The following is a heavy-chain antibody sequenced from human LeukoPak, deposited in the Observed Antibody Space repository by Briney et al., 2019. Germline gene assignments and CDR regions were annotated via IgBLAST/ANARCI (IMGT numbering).Heavy chain of an antibody. CDR3: ASHVSGSKYRFDS. D-gene: IGHD1-26*01. Sequence: SETLSLTCAVNGGSFSGYHWSWIRQSPGKGLEWIGDIAQRGSTKYNPSLKGRITMSVDTSKNQFSLKLISVTAADTAVYYCASHVSGSKYRFDSWGQGTLVTVSS. CDR1: GGSFSGYH. V-gene: IGHV4-34*01. J-gene: IGHJ4*02. CDR2: IAQRGST.